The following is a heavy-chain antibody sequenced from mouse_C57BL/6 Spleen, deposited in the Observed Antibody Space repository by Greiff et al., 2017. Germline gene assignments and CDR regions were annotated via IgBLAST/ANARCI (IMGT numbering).Heavy chain of an antibody. CDR3: ASRNWDGGAMDY. CDR2: INPDSSTI. Sequence: EAAGVDFSRYWVCCVRQAPGKGLEWNGDINPDSSTINYASSLKDKFIISRDNAKNTLYLQMSKVRSEDTALYCCASRNWDGGAMDYWGQGTSVTVSS. J-gene: IGHJ4*01. CDR1: GVDFSRYW. D-gene: IGHD4-1*01. V-gene: IGHV4-1*01.